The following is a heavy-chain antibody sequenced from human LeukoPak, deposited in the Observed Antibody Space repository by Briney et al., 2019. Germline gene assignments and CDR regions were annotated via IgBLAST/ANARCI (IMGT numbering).Heavy chain of an antibody. J-gene: IGHJ4*02. CDR3: ARGDSSGYSDFDY. CDR1: GFTFSSYG. D-gene: IGHD3-22*01. Sequence: GGSLRLSCAASGFTFSSYGMHWVRQAPGKGLEWVAFIRYDGSNKYYADSVKGRFTISRDNSKNTLYLQMGSLRAEDMAVYYCARGDSSGYSDFDYWGQGTLVTVSS. CDR2: IRYDGSNK. V-gene: IGHV3-30*02.